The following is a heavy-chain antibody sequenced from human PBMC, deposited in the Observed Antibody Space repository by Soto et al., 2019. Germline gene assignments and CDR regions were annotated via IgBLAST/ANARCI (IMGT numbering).Heavy chain of an antibody. D-gene: IGHD3-3*01. V-gene: IGHV4-4*07. CDR1: GGTISGYY. Sequence: SETLYLTGSVSGGTISGYYWTCIRQPAGKGLEWSGRIYSSGNTKYNPSLQSRVTMSLDTSNNQFSLRLTSVTAADTAVYYCARGQRFSDRGDPWGQGTLVT. CDR3: ARGQRFSDRGDP. CDR2: IYSSGNT. J-gene: IGHJ5*02.